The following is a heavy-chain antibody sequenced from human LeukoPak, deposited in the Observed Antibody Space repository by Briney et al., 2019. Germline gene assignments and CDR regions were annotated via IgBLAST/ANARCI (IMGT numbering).Heavy chain of an antibody. CDR3: AREVRGILTGYYNVRYYYYMDI. Sequence: SETLSLTCTGSGGSISNYYWSWIRQPPGKGLEWVGNIFYGGITNYNPSLKSRVTISVDTSKNQFSLHLSSVTAADTAVYYCAREVRGILTGYYNVRYYYYMDIWGKGTTVTVSS. CDR1: GGSISNYY. J-gene: IGHJ6*03. D-gene: IGHD3-9*01. V-gene: IGHV4-59*01. CDR2: IFYGGIT.